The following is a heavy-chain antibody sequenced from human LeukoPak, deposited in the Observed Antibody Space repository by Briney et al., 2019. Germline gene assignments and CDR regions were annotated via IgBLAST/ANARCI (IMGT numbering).Heavy chain of an antibody. V-gene: IGHV3-64*01. CDR3: AREVEWSDAFDI. D-gene: IGHD3-3*01. J-gene: IGHJ3*02. CDR1: GFTFSSYA. Sequence: GGSLRLSCAASGFTFSSYAMHWVRQAPGKGLEYVSAISSNGGSTYYANSVKGRFTISRDNSKNTLYLQMGSLRAEGMAVYYCAREVEWSDAFDIWGQGTMVTVSS. CDR2: ISSNGGST.